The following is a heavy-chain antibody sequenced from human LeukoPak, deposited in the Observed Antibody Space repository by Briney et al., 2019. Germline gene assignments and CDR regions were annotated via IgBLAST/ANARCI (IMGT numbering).Heavy chain of an antibody. Sequence: PGESLKISCKGSGYTFTNNWITWVRQMPGRGLEWMGRIDPVDSHTDYNPSFQGHVTISVDKAINTVYLQWGSLEASDSAMYYCARGRGWVDYWGQGALVTVSS. CDR2: IDPVDSHT. CDR3: ARGRGWVDY. V-gene: IGHV5-10-1*01. CDR1: GYTFTNNW. D-gene: IGHD6-19*01. J-gene: IGHJ4*02.